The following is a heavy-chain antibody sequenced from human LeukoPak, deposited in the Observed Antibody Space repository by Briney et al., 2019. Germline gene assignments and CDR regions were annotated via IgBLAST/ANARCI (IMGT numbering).Heavy chain of an antibody. V-gene: IGHV1-24*01. CDR1: GYTLTELS. J-gene: IGHJ4*02. D-gene: IGHD3-3*01. Sequence: ASVKVSCKVSGYTLTELSMHWVRQAPGKGLEWMGGFDPEDGETIYAQKFQGRVTMTEDTSTDTAYMELSSLRSEDTAVYYCATGYDFWSGYYSFDYWGQGTLVTVSS. CDR3: ATGYDFWSGYYSFDY. CDR2: FDPEDGET.